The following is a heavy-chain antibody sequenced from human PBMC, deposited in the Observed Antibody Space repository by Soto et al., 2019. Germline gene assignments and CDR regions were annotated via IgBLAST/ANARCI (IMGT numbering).Heavy chain of an antibody. Sequence: QVQLVQSGAEVKKPGASVKVSCKASGYTFTSYYIHWVRQAPGQGLEWMGIINPSGGSISDAQKVQGRVTMTRDTSTSTVYMELSSLRSKDTAVYYCARQYEGLAAVDGVQAWGQGTLVTVSS. D-gene: IGHD6-13*01. CDR2: INPSGGSI. CDR3: ARQYEGLAAVDGVQA. V-gene: IGHV1-46*01. J-gene: IGHJ1*01. CDR1: GYTFTSYY.